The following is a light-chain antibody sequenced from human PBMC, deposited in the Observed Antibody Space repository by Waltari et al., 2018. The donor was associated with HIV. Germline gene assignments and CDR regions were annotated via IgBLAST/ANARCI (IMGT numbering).Light chain of an antibody. J-gene: IGKJ2*01. CDR1: QRVSSGH. Sequence: EVVLTQSPDLLSLSPGQRATPFGRASQRVSSGHLAWYQQRSGQPPRLLIYGASSRAAGIPDRFSGSGSGTDFTLIINRLEPEDFAVYYCQKYGTSERYTFGQGTKLEIK. CDR3: QKYGTSERYT. V-gene: IGKV3-20*01. CDR2: GAS.